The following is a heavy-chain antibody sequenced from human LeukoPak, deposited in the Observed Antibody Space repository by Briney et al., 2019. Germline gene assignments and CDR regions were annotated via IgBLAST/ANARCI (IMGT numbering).Heavy chain of an antibody. Sequence: KPGGSLRLSCAASGFTFSDYYMSWIRQAPGKGLEWVSHISSSGSTIYYADSVKGRFTISRDNAKNSLYLQMNSLRAEDTAVYYCARDRPYSSSLGYFPHWGQGTLVTVSS. D-gene: IGHD6-6*01. CDR3: ARDRPYSSSLGYFPH. V-gene: IGHV3-11*01. CDR1: GFTFSDYY. J-gene: IGHJ1*01. CDR2: ISSSGSTI.